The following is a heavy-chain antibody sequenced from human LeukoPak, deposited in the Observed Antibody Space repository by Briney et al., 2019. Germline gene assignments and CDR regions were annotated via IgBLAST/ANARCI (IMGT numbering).Heavy chain of an antibody. Sequence: SVKVSCKASGGTFSSYAISWVRQAPGQGLEWMGGIIPIFGTANYAQKFRGRVTITADESTSTAYMELSSLRSEDTAVYYCARDHYYDSSGYRQGNWFDPWGQGTLDTVSS. CDR1: GGTFSSYA. J-gene: IGHJ5*02. CDR2: IIPIFGTA. D-gene: IGHD3-22*01. CDR3: ARDHYYDSSGYRQGNWFDP. V-gene: IGHV1-69*13.